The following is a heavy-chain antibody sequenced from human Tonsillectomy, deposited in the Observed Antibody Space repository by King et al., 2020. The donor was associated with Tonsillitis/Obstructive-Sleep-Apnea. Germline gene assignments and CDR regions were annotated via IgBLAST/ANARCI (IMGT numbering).Heavy chain of an antibody. J-gene: IGHJ3*02. CDR2: IRSKAYGVTT. Sequence: VQLVESGGGLVQPGRSLRLSCTASGFTFCDYAMIWVRQAPGEGLEWVVFIRSKAYGVTTEYAASVKGRFPISRNDFNSIASPQMNSLKTDDTPVYDCTRDLAARPDDAFDIWGQGTMVTVSS. D-gene: IGHD6-6*01. CDR3: TRDLAARPDDAFDI. CDR1: GFTFCDYA. V-gene: IGHV3-49*04.